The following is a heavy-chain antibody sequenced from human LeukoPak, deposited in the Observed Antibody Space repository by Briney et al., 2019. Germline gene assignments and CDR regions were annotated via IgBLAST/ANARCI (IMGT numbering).Heavy chain of an antibody. D-gene: IGHD3-16*02. Sequence: PSETLSLTCTVSGGSISSSSYYWGWIRQPPGKGLEWIGSIYYSGSTYYNPSLKSRVTISVDTSKNQFSLKLSSVTAADTAVYYCARDVLGSYQYYFDYWGQGTLVTVSS. CDR2: IYYSGST. CDR3: ARDVLGSYQYYFDY. J-gene: IGHJ4*02. V-gene: IGHV4-39*02. CDR1: GGSISSSSYY.